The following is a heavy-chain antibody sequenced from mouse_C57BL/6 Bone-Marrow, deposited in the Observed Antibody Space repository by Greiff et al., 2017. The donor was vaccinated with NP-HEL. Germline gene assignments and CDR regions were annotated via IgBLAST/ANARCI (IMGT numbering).Heavy chain of an antibody. J-gene: IGHJ3*01. CDR3: ARGASEVFAY. V-gene: IGHV1-82*01. CDR2: IYPGDGDT. CDR1: GYAFSSSW. Sequence: QVTLKVSGPELVKPGASVKISCKASGYAFSSSWMNWVKQRPGKGLEWIGRIYPGDGDTNYNGKFKGKATLTADKSSSTAYMQLSSLTSEDSAVYFCARGASEVFAYWGQGTLVTVSA.